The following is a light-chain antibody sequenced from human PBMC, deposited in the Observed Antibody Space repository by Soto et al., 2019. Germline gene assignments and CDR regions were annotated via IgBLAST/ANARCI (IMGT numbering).Light chain of an antibody. CDR2: SGS. Sequence: QSVLAQPASVSGSPGQSITISCTGTSSDVGSYNLVSWYQQHPGKAPKLMLYSGSERPSGLSTRFSGSKSGNTASLTISGLQAEDEADYYCSSYASTSTYLFGTGTKVTVL. CDR3: SSYASTSTYL. J-gene: IGLJ1*01. V-gene: IGLV2-23*01. CDR1: SSDVGSYNL.